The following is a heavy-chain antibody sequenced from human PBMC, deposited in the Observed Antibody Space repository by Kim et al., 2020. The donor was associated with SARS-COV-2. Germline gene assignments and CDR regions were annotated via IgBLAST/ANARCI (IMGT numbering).Heavy chain of an antibody. CDR3: AKPYSSNWDGAFDI. V-gene: IGHV3-30*18. J-gene: IGHJ3*02. CDR2: ISYDGSNK. D-gene: IGHD6-13*01. CDR1: AFTFSNYG. Sequence: GGSLRLSCAASAFTFSNYGMHWVRQAPGKGLEWVAVISYDGSNKYYADSVKGRFTISRDNSENTLYLQMNILRAEDTALYYCAKPYSSNWDGAFDIWGQG.